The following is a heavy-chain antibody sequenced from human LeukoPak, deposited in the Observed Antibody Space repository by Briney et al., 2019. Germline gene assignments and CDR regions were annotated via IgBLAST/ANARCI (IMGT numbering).Heavy chain of an antibody. Sequence: ASVKVSCKASGYTFTVYYMHWVRQAPGQGPEWMGWINPKSGGTDYAQKFQGRVTMTRDTSINTAYMEVISLRPDDTAVYYCARGRYCSDGNCYHNWFDPWGQGTLVIVSS. CDR3: ARGRYCSDGNCYHNWFDP. D-gene: IGHD2-15*01. CDR1: GYTFTVYY. J-gene: IGHJ5*02. CDR2: INPKSGGT. V-gene: IGHV1-2*02.